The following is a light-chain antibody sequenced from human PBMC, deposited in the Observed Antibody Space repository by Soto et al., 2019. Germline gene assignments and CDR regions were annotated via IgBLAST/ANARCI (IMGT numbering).Light chain of an antibody. CDR3: QQYGSSGT. J-gene: IGKJ1*01. V-gene: IGKV3-20*01. CDR1: QSVSNNY. CDR2: GAS. Sequence: IVLTQSPGPLSLSPGESATLSCRASQSVSNNYLAWYQQKPGQAPRLLIYGASNRATGIPDRFSGSGSGTDFTLTISRLEPEDFAVYYCQQYGSSGTFGQGTKVDIK.